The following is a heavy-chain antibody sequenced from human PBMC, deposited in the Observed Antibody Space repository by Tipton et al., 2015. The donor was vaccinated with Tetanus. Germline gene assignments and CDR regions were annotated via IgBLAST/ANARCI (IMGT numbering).Heavy chain of an antibody. Sequence: RSLRLSCAASGFTFSSYWMSWVRQAPGLRLEWLAFIGHEGTPKLYAGSVKGRFTISRDYSKNTVFLDMSNLRAEDTALYYCAKDLEWSFDYWGQGTRVTVSS. V-gene: IGHV3-33*06. CDR1: GFTFSSYW. CDR3: AKDLEWSFDY. J-gene: IGHJ4*02. D-gene: IGHD3-3*01. CDR2: IGHEGTPK.